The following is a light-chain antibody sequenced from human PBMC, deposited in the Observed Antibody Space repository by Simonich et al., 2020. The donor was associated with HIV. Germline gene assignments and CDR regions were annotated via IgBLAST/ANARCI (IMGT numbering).Light chain of an antibody. J-gene: IGLJ2*01. CDR3: CSYAGSYTLV. CDR1: SSDVGGYNY. Sequence: QSALTQPRSVSGSPGQSVTISCPGTSSDVGGYNYVSWYQQHPGKAPKLMIYGVSNRPSGVPERFSGSKSGNTASLTISGLQAEDEADYYCCSYAGSYTLVFGGGTKLTVL. CDR2: GVS. V-gene: IGLV2-11*01.